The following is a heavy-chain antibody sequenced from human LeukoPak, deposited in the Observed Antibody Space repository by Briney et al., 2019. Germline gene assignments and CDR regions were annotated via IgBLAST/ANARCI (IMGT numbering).Heavy chain of an antibody. CDR3: VRDGRSFDY. V-gene: IGHV3-7*01. Sequence: GGSLRLSCLGSGFTFSDYWMSWVRQAPGKGPEWVANVKEDASETFYVDSVKGRFTISRDNAKNSLYLQMRSLRGEDTAVYYCVRDGRSFDYWGQGTLVTDSS. CDR2: VKEDASET. J-gene: IGHJ4*02. CDR1: GFTFSDYW.